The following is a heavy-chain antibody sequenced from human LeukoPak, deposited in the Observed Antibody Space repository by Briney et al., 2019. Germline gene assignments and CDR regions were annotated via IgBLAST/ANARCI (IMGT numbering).Heavy chain of an antibody. J-gene: IGHJ6*02. CDR2: ISWNSGSI. CDR1: GFTFDDYA. D-gene: IGHD6-13*01. CDR3: AKDIIGYSSSWYDYYYGMDV. Sequence: GRSLRLSCAASGFTFDDYAMHWVRQAPGKGLEWVSGISWNSGSIGYADSVKGRFTISRDNAKNSLYLQMNSLRAEDTALYYCAKDIIGYSSSWYDYYYGMDVWGQGTTVTVSS. V-gene: IGHV3-9*01.